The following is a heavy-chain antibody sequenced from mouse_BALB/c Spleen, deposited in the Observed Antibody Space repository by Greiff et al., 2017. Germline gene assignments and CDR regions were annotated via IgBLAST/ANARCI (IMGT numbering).Heavy chain of an antibody. CDR1: GYTFTSYY. V-gene: IGHV1-53*01. Sequence: VQLQQSGAELVKPGASVKLSCKASGYTFTSYYMYWVKQRPGQGLEWIGEINPSNGGTNFNEKFKSKATLTVDKSSSTAYMQLKSLTSEDSAVYYCARTIYDGYYVLAYWGQGTLVTVSA. D-gene: IGHD2-3*01. CDR2: INPSNGGT. CDR3: ARTIYDGYYVLAY. J-gene: IGHJ3*01.